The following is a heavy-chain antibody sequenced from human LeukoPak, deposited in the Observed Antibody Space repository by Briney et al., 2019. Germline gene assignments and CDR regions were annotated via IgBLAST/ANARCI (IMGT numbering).Heavy chain of an antibody. CDR2: ISAYNGNT. D-gene: IGHD1-7*01. J-gene: IGHJ4*02. CDR3: ASGRITGTTSPFDY. Sequence: GASVKVSCKASGYTFTSYGISWVRQAPGQGLEWMGWISAYNGNTNYAQKLQGRVTMTTDTSTSTAYMELRSLRSEDTAVYYCASGRITGTTSPFDYWGQGTLVTVSS. V-gene: IGHV1-18*01. CDR1: GYTFTSYG.